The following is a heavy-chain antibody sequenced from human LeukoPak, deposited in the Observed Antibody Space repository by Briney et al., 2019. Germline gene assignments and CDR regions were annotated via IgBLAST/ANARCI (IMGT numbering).Heavy chain of an antibody. J-gene: IGHJ4*02. CDR3: ARGRAGYSSGLYDYYFDY. Sequence: PSEALSLTCAVYGGSFSGYYWSWIRQPPGKGLEWIGEINHSGSTNYNPSLKSRVTISVDTSKNQFSLKLSSVTAADTAVYYCARGRAGYSSGLYDYYFDYWGQGTLVTVSS. D-gene: IGHD6-19*01. V-gene: IGHV4-34*01. CDR1: GGSFSGYY. CDR2: INHSGST.